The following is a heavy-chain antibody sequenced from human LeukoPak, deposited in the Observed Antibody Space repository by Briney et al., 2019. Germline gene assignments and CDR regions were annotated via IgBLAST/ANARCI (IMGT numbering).Heavy chain of an antibody. Sequence: GGSLRLSCAASGFTFSSYSMNWVRQAPGKGLEWVSYISSSSSTIYYADSVRGRFTISRDNSKNTLYLQMNSLRAEDTAVYYCAKAPHYYGSGSYISYYYYYMDVWGKGTTVTISS. CDR3: AKAPHYYGSGSYISYYYYYMDV. CDR1: GFTFSSYS. D-gene: IGHD3-10*01. J-gene: IGHJ6*03. V-gene: IGHV3-48*01. CDR2: ISSSSSTI.